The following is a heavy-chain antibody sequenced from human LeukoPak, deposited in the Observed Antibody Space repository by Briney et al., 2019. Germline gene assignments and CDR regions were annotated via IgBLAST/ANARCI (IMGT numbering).Heavy chain of an antibody. CDR3: ARDPPIGGADVFDI. Sequence: ASVKVSCKAAGYTFTGYYMHWVRQAPGQGLEWMGWINPNSGGTNYAQKFQGRVTMTRDTSISTAYMELSRLTSDDTAVYYCARDPPIGGADVFDIWGQGTMVTVYS. CDR1: GYTFTGYY. CDR2: INPNSGGT. D-gene: IGHD3-10*01. V-gene: IGHV1-2*02. J-gene: IGHJ3*02.